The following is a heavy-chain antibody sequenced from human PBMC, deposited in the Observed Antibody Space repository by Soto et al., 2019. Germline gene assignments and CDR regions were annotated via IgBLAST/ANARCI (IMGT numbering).Heavy chain of an antibody. CDR3: AKRGESSNYPPPYYFDY. CDR2: IKEDGSEK. CDR1: GFMFSSYW. D-gene: IGHD2-2*01. J-gene: IGHJ4*02. Sequence: GGSLRLSCTASGFMFSSYWMTWVRQTPGKGLEWVANIKEDGSEKYYVDSVKGRFTISRDNAQNSLSLQMNSLRAEDTALYYCAKRGESSNYPPPYYFDYRSQETPGTVSS. V-gene: IGHV3-7*01.